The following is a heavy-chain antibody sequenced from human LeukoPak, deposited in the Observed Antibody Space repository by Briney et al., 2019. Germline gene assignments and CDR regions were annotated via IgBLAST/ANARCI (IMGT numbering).Heavy chain of an antibody. J-gene: IGHJ4*01. Sequence: GESLKISCKGSGYSFTTYWIGWVRQMPGKGLEWMGIIYPDDSTTRYSPSSQDQVTISADKSISTAYLQWSSLKASDSAMYYCARTRYSHGNTYYFDYWGQGTLVTASS. CDR3: ARTRYSHGNTYYFDY. CDR2: IYPDDSTT. CDR1: GYSFTTYW. D-gene: IGHD5-18*01. V-gene: IGHV5-51*01.